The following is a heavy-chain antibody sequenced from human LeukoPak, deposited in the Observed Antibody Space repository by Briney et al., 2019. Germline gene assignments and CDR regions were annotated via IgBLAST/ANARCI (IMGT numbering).Heavy chain of an antibody. CDR3: ARVYYYDSSGLDY. V-gene: IGHV3-23*01. J-gene: IGHJ4*02. Sequence: GGSLRLSCAASGLTFSSYEMNWVRQAPGKGLEGVSAISGSGVSTYYADSVKGRFTISRDTSNNTLYLQMNSLRAEDTAVYYCARVYYYDSSGLDYWGQGTLVTVSS. CDR1: GLTFSSYE. CDR2: ISGSGVST. D-gene: IGHD3-22*01.